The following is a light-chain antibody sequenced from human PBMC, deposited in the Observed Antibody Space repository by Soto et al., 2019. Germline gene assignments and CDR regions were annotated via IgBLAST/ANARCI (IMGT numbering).Light chain of an antibody. CDR1: QAIRTA. Sequence: AIQLTQSPSSLSASVGDRVTITCRASQAIRTALGWYQQKPGKVPKLLIYAASTLQSGVPSRFRGSGSGTDFPLTISSLQPEDFATYYCLLDFGYFWAFGQGTKVEI. J-gene: IGKJ1*01. V-gene: IGKV1-6*01. CDR3: LLDFGYFWA. CDR2: AAS.